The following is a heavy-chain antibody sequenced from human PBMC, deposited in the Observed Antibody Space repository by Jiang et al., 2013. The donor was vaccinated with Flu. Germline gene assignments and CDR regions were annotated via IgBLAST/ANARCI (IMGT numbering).Heavy chain of an antibody. D-gene: IGHD5-24*01. CDR1: SYA. CDR2: ISYDGSNK. Sequence: SYAMRLGPARRPGKGLEWVAVISYDGSNKYYADSVKGRFTISRDNSKNTLYLQMNSLRAEDTAVYYCAREVEMATMRLRFDPWGQGTLVTVSS. V-gene: IGHV3-30*01. J-gene: IGHJ5*01. CDR3: AREVEMATMRLRFDP.